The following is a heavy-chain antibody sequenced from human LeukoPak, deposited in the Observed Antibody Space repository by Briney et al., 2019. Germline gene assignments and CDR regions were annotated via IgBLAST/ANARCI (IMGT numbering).Heavy chain of an antibody. J-gene: IGHJ4*02. CDR2: IYPGDSDS. CDR1: GYSFTSFW. V-gene: IGHV5-51*01. D-gene: IGHD3-10*01. Sequence: GESLKISCKGSGYSFTSFWIAWVRQMSGKGLEWMGIIYPGDSDSRFRPSFQGQVTLSADKSLSTAYLQWSSLKARDTAMYFFARQDYYGSGSYYAPSYYWGQGTLVTVSS. CDR3: ARQDYYGSGSYYAPSYY.